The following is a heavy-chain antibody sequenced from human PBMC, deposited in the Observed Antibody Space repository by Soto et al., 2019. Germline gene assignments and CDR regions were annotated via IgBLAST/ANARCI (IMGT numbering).Heavy chain of an antibody. J-gene: IGHJ5*02. V-gene: IGHV3-30*18. D-gene: IGHD3-9*01. Sequence: GGSLRLSCAASGLTFSSYGMHWVRQAPGKGLEWVAVISYDGSNKYYADSVKGRFAISRDNSKNTLYLQMNSLRAEDTAVYYCSKDKFEWLSWSLFDPWGQGTLVTVSS. CDR3: SKDKFEWLSWSLFDP. CDR2: ISYDGSNK. CDR1: GLTFSSYG.